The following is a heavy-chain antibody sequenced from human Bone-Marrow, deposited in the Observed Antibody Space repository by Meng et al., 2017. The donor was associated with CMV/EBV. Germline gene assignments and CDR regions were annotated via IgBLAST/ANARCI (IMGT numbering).Heavy chain of an antibody. CDR3: ARGNAVVIAPIDY. J-gene: IGHJ4*02. D-gene: IGHD2-21*01. CDR2: IYYSGT. CDR1: GGSISSYY. V-gene: IGHV4-59*01. Sequence: SETLSLTCTVSGGSISSYYWSWIRQPPGKGLEWIGYIYYSGTKYNTSLKSRVTISGDTSKNQFSLKLTSVTAADTAVYYCARGNAVVIAPIDYWGQGTLVTVSS.